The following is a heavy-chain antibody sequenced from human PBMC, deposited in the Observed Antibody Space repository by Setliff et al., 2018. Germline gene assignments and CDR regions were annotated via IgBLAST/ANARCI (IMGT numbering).Heavy chain of an antibody. CDR2: INHSGNT. Sequence: PSETLSLTCAVYSGSFSGYYWSWIRQPPGKGLEWIGEINHSGNTNYNPSLKSRVTISVDTSKNQISLKLSSVTAADTAVYYRARGHPPSDSSGYYYAYWGQGTLVTVSS. V-gene: IGHV4-34*01. D-gene: IGHD3-22*01. CDR1: SGSFSGYY. CDR3: ARGHPPSDSSGYYYAY. J-gene: IGHJ4*02.